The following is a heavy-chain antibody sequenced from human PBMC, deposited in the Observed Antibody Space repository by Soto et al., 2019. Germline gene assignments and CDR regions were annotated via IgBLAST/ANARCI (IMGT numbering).Heavy chain of an antibody. CDR2: IYHSGST. V-gene: IGHV4-59*07. Sequence: PSDTLSLTCTVSGGSIDSYYWSWIRQRPGKGLEWIGYIYHSGSTDYNPSLNSRVTISVATSKKQFSLNLTSVTAADTAVYYCATNVYTSTGYDYWGQGALVTVSS. CDR1: GGSIDSYY. D-gene: IGHD5-18*01. J-gene: IGHJ4*02. CDR3: ATNVYTSTGYDY.